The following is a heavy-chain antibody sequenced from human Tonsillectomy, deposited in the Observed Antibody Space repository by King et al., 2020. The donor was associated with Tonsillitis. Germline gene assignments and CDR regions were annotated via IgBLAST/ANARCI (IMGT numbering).Heavy chain of an antibody. Sequence: VQLQESGPGLVKPSETLSLTCTVSGGSVSSGSYYWSWIRQPPGKGLEWIGYIYYSGRTNYNPSLKSRVTISVDTSKNQFSLKLSSVTAADTAVYYCARMASGGYGWADYWGQGTLVTVSS. CDR3: ARMASGGYGWADY. J-gene: IGHJ4*02. CDR2: IYYSGRT. CDR1: GGSVSSGSYY. V-gene: IGHV4-61*01. D-gene: IGHD1-26*01.